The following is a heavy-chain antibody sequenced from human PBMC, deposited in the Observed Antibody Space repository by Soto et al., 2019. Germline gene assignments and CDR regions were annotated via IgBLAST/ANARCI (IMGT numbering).Heavy chain of an antibody. D-gene: IGHD6-6*01. Sequence: VKVSCKASGGTFSSYAISWVRQAPGQGLEWMGGIIPIFGTANYAQKFQGRVTITADESTSTAYMELSSLRSEDTAVYYCARDPVVEYSSSSGAFQHWGQGTLVTVSS. CDR1: GGTFSSYA. CDR3: ARDPVVEYSSSSGAFQH. J-gene: IGHJ1*01. CDR2: IIPIFGTA. V-gene: IGHV1-69*13.